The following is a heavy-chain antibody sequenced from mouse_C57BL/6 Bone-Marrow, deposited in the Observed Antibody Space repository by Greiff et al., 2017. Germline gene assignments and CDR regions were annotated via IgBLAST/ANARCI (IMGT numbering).Heavy chain of an antibody. V-gene: IGHV1-69*01. Sequence: QVQLQQPGAELVMPGASVKLSCTASGFTFTSYWMHWVKQRPGQGLEWIGEIDPSDSYTNYTKKFKGKSTLTVDKSSSTAYMQLSSLTTEDSAVYYCARKGGDYWGQGTTLTVSS. CDR2: IDPSDSYT. CDR1: GFTFTSYW. J-gene: IGHJ2*01. CDR3: ARKGGDY.